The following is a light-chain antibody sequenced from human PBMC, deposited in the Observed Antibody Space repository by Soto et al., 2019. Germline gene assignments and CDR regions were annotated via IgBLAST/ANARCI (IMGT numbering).Light chain of an antibody. Sequence: QSALTQPASVSGSPGQSITISCTGSSSDVGGYNYVSWYQQHPGKAPKLMIYDVSNRPSGVSNRFSGSKSGNTASLTISGLQDEDEAVFYCSSYTSRSTFVFGSGTKLTVL. CDR3: SSYTSRSTFV. CDR2: DVS. J-gene: IGLJ1*01. CDR1: SSDVGGYNY. V-gene: IGLV2-14*01.